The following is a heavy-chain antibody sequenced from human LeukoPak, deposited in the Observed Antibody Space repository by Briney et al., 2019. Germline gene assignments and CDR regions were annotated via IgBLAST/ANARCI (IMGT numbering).Heavy chain of an antibody. D-gene: IGHD2-2*01. CDR2: TYYRSTWYN. CDR1: GDSVSSNSVT. Sequence: XQTLSLTCAISGDSVSSNSVTWNWIRQSPSRGLEWLGRTYYRSTWYNDYAVSVRGRITVNPDTSKNQFSLHLNSVTPEDTAVYYCARRLTQYDCFDPWGQGILVTVSS. V-gene: IGHV6-1*01. CDR3: ARRLTQYDCFDP. J-gene: IGHJ5*02.